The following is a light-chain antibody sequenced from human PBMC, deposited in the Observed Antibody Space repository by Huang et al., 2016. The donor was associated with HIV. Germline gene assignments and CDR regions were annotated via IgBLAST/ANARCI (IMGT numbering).Light chain of an antibody. J-gene: IGKJ5*01. V-gene: IGKV3-11*01. CDR2: DAS. CDR1: QSVSSY. CDR3: QQRSNWPIT. Sequence: EIVLTQSPATLSLSPGERANLSCRASQSVSSYLAWYQQKPGQAPRRLFYDASNRATGIPARFSGSGSGTDFTLTISSLEPEDFAVYYCQQRSNWPITFGQGTRLEIK.